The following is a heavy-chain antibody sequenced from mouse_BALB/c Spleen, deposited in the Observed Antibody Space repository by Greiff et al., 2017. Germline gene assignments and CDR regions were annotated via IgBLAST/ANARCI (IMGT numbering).Heavy chain of an antibody. Sequence: VQLQQSGAELVRSGASVKLSCTASGFNIKDYYMHWVKQRPEQGLEWIGWIDPENGDTEYAPKFQGKATMTADTTSNTAYLQLSSLTSEDTAVYYCKRDYYGSSCGAMDYWGQGTSVTVSA. CDR3: KRDYYGSSCGAMDY. J-gene: IGHJ4*01. CDR2: IDPENGDT. D-gene: IGHD1-1*01. CDR1: GFNIKDYY. V-gene: IGHV14-4*02.